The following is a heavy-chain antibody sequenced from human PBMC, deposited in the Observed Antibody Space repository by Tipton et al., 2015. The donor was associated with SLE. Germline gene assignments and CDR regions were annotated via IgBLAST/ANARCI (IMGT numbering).Heavy chain of an antibody. J-gene: IGHJ4*02. D-gene: IGHD1-1*01. CDR1: GFIVRDNY. CDR2: IYKDGTT. CDR3: ARNPSISWTLYFDS. Sequence: VQLVQSGGGLIQPGESLRLSCAVSGFIVRDNYMSWVRQAPGKGLEWVSVIYKDGTTFYADALRGRFTVSRDISKNTMFLHINSLRADDTAVYYCARNPSISWTLYFDSWGQGTLVAVSS. V-gene: IGHV3-53*01.